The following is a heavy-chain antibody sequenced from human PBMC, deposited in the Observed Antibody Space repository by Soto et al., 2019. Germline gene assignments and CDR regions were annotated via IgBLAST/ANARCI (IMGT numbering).Heavy chain of an antibody. CDR1: GASISNHY. V-gene: IGHV4-59*11. J-gene: IGHJ5*02. CDR2: VSSTGST. CDR3: ARESGFCSPRFYRNNYFDP. D-gene: IGHD2-15*01. Sequence: QVQLQESGPGLVKPSETLSLNCTVSGASISNHYWCWIRQSPGKGLEWIGYVSSTGSTSYSRSINGRVTIFVDSSKNRLSLSLSSVTAADTAIYYGARESGFCSPRFYRNNYFDPWGHGALVTVAS.